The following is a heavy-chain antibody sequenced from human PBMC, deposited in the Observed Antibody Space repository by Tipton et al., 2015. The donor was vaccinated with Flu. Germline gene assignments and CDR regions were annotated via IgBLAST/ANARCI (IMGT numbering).Heavy chain of an antibody. CDR2: IYPGDSDT. CDR3: ARNAGHCGDSRCYTDY. J-gene: IGHJ4*02. V-gene: IGHV5-51*03. CDR1: EYTFTNYW. D-gene: IGHD2-21*01. Sequence: VQLVQSGAEMKKPGQPLKISCEASEYTFTNYWITWVRHKPGKGLEWMGIIYPGDSDTRYSPPFQGQVTISADKSFNTAYLQWTSLKPSNTAIYYCARNAGHCGDSRCYTDYWGQGTPVTVSS.